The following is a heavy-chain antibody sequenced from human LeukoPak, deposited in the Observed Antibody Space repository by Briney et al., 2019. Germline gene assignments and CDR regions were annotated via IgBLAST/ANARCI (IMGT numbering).Heavy chain of an antibody. CDR1: GGSISSYY. D-gene: IGHD2-2*02. J-gene: IGHJ5*02. V-gene: IGHV4-59*08. CDR2: IYYSGST. Sequence: PSETLSLTCTVSGGSISSYYWSWIRQPPGKGLEWIGYIYYSGSTNYNPSLKSRVTISVDTSKNQFSLKLSSVTAADTAVYYCARQGGYKGKGYNWFDPWGQGTLVTVSS. CDR3: ARQGGYKGKGYNWFDP.